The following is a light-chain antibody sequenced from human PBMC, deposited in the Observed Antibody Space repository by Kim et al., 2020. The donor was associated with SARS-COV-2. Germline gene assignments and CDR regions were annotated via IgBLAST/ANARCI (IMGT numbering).Light chain of an antibody. CDR3: QAWDNNIVV. Sequence: SVSPGQTAIITCSGDKLGGKYVYWYHQKPGQSPGLVMYQDKKRPTGIPERFSGSSSGNTATLTISGTQAMDEADYYCQAWDNNIVVFGEGTQLTVL. CDR2: QDK. V-gene: IGLV3-1*01. CDR1: KLGGKY. J-gene: IGLJ3*02.